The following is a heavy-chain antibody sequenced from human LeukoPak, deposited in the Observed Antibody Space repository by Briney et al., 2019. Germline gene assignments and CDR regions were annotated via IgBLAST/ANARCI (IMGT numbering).Heavy chain of an antibody. D-gene: IGHD1-26*01. V-gene: IGHV3-9*03. J-gene: IGHJ3*02. Sequence: GGSLRLSRAASGFTFDDYAMHWVRHAPGKGLEWVSGISWNSGSIDYADSVKGRFTISRDNAKNSLYLQMNSLRAEDMALYYCAKDMWELPGGAFDIWGQGTMVTVSS. CDR1: GFTFDDYA. CDR3: AKDMWELPGGAFDI. CDR2: ISWNSGSI.